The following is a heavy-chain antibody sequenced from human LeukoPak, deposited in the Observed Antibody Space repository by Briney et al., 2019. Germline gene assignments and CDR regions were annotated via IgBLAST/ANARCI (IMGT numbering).Heavy chain of an antibody. Sequence: GGSLRLSCATSGFTFTHYWMCWVRQAPGKGLERVANIHQDGSEQFYLDSVEGRFTISRDNAKSSLYLQMDNLRAEDTAVYYCSNGIYSSSYWGRGTLVTVSS. V-gene: IGHV3-7*01. CDR2: IHQDGSEQ. J-gene: IGHJ4*02. CDR3: SNGIYSSSY. CDR1: GFTFTHYW. D-gene: IGHD6-6*01.